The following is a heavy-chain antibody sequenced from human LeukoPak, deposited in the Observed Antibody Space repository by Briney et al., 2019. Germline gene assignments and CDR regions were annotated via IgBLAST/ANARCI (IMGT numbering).Heavy chain of an antibody. V-gene: IGHV4-30-4*01. CDR1: GGSISSGDYY. Sequence: SETLSLTCTVSGGSISSGDYYWSWIRQPPGEGLEWIGYIYYSGSTYYNPSLKSRVTISVDTSKNQFSLKLSSVTAADTAVYYCARAGSGYSYGYTDYWGQGTLVTVSS. J-gene: IGHJ4*02. CDR2: IYYSGST. CDR3: ARAGSGYSYGYTDY. D-gene: IGHD5-18*01.